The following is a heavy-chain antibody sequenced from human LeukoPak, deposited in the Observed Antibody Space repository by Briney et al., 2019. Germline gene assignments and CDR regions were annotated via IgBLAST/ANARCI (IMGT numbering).Heavy chain of an antibody. D-gene: IGHD3-10*01. CDR2: IDGDGANT. CDR3: ATRFGLDYYYYYMDV. CDR1: GFTFSLYA. J-gene: IGHJ6*03. Sequence: PGGSLRLSCAASGFTFSLYAMTWVRPTPEKGLEWVSTIDGDGANTYYADSVRGRFTISRDNSKNTLSLQMTSLRADDTAVYYCATRFGLDYYYYYMDVWGKGTTVTVSS. V-gene: IGHV3-23*01.